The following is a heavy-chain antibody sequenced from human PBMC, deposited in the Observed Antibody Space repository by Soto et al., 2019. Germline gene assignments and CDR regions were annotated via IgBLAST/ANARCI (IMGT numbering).Heavy chain of an antibody. CDR2: IYPGDSDT. CDR3: ARQKLWMAPINNDDFDV. J-gene: IGHJ3*01. Sequence: PGESLKISCRGSGYTFNTYWIGWVRQMPGKGLEWMGFIYPGDSDTTYSPSFQGQVTISVDKSISTAYLQWSSLKVSDTAIYYCARQKLWMAPINNDDFDVWGQGTKVTVSS. V-gene: IGHV5-51*01. CDR1: GYTFNTYW. D-gene: IGHD2-21*01.